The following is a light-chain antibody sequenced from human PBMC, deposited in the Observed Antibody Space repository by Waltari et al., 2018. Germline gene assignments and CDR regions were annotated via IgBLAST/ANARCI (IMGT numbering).Light chain of an antibody. V-gene: IGKV3-11*01. J-gene: IGKJ4*01. CDR1: QSVANY. Sequence: VILTQSQATLSFSPGERATLSCRASQSVANYLAWYQQKPGQAPRLLIYGASNRPTGIPDRFSGTGSGTDFTLIISSLEPEDFAVYYCQRYSDSPPTFGGGTKVEIK. CDR3: QRYSDSPPT. CDR2: GAS.